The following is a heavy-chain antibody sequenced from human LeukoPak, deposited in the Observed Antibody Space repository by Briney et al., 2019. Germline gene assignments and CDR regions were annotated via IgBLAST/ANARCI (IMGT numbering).Heavy chain of an antibody. CDR3: ARFPYFEGFDY. CDR2: IAASGTT. J-gene: IGHJ4*02. D-gene: IGHD3-9*01. CDR1: GGSIESYY. V-gene: IGHV4-4*08. Sequence: SGTLSLTCSVSGGSIESYYWSWIRQPPGKGLEFIGYIAASGTTKHNPSLKSRVTLSMDTSKNQFSLKLRSVTAADTAVYFCARFPYFEGFDYWGQGTQVIVSS.